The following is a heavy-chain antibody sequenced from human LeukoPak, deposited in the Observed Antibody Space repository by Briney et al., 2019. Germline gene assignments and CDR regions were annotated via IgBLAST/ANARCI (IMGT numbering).Heavy chain of an antibody. D-gene: IGHD6-13*01. Sequence: PGGSLRLSCAASGFTFDDYAMHWVRQAPGKGLEWVSGISWNSGSIGYADSVKGRFTISRDNAKNSLYLQMNSLRAEDMALYYCAKDMRDSLQLGPEFDYWGQGTLVTVSS. J-gene: IGHJ4*02. CDR1: GFTFDDYA. CDR2: ISWNSGSI. CDR3: AKDMRDSLQLGPEFDY. V-gene: IGHV3-9*03.